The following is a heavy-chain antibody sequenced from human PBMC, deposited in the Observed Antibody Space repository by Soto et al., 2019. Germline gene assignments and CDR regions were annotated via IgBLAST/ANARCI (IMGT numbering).Heavy chain of an antibody. CDR3: ARERYQVISDGMDV. CDR2: INPNSGGT. J-gene: IGHJ6*02. D-gene: IGHD2-2*01. Sequence: ASVKVSCKASGYTFTGYYMHWVRQAPGQGLEWMGWINPNSGGTNYAQKFQGRVTMTRDTSISTAYMELSRLRSDDTAVYFCARERYQVISDGMDVWGQGTTVSVYS. CDR1: GYTFTGYY. V-gene: IGHV1-2*02.